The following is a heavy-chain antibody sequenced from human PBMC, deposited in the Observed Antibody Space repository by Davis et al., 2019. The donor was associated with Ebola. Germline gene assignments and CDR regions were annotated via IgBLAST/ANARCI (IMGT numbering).Heavy chain of an antibody. J-gene: IGHJ4*02. D-gene: IGHD5-18*01. Sequence: SETLSLTCAVYGGSFSGYYWSWIRQPPGKGLEWIGEINHSGSTNYNPSLKSRVTISVDTSKNQFSLKLSSVTAADTAVYYCARHGPYTAMVSYLDYWGQGTLVTVSS. CDR3: ARHGPYTAMVSYLDY. CDR2: INHSGST. CDR1: GGSFSGYY. V-gene: IGHV4-34*01.